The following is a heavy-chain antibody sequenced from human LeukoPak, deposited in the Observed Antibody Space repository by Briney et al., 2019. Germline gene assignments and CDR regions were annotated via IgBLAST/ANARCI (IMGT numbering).Heavy chain of an antibody. D-gene: IGHD3-10*01. CDR2: IYTSGST. J-gene: IGHJ2*01. CDR3: ARDYMWFGELPLYWYFDL. CDR1: GGSISSYY. Sequence: SETLSLTCTVSGGSISSYYWSWIRQPAGKGLEWIGRIYTSGSTNYNPSLKSRVTMSVDTSKNQFSLKLSSVTAADTAVYYCARDYMWFGELPLYWYFDLWGRGTLVTVSS. V-gene: IGHV4-4*07.